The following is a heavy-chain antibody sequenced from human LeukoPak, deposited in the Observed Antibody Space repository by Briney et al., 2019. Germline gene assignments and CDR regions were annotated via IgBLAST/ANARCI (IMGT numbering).Heavy chain of an antibody. CDR3: ATGTVSSSWLGIFDF. J-gene: IGHJ4*02. Sequence: ASVKVSCKISGYTLTEVSMHWVRQAPGKGLEWMGRFDPEDGETLSAQRFQGRLTMTEDTSADTAYMELSSLTSDDTALYYYATGTVSSSWLGIFDFWGQGTLVTVSS. CDR2: FDPEDGET. CDR1: GYTLTEVS. V-gene: IGHV1-24*01. D-gene: IGHD6-13*01.